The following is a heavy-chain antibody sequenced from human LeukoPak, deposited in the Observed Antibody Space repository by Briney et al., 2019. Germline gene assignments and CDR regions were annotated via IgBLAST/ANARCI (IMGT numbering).Heavy chain of an antibody. CDR1: GFTFSSYS. D-gene: IGHD1-26*01. CDR3: ARVADSGYYYYYVDV. V-gene: IGHV3-21*01. Sequence: GGSLRLSCAASGFTFSSYSMNWVRQAPGKGLEWVSSISSSSSYIYYADSVKGRFTISRDNAKNSLYLQMNSLRAEDTAVYYCARVADSGYYYYYVDVWGKGTTVTVSS. J-gene: IGHJ6*03. CDR2: ISSSSSYI.